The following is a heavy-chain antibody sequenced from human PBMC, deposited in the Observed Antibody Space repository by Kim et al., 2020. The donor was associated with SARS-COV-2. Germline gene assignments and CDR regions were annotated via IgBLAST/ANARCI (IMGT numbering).Heavy chain of an antibody. J-gene: IGHJ6*02. CDR3: AKVVVMDGYNYFYYYGMDV. CDR1: GFTFDTYA. V-gene: IGHV3-23*01. D-gene: IGHD3-22*01. CDR2: ISGNGVNK. Sequence: GGSLRLSCVASGFTFDTYAMSWVRQAPGKGLEWVSVISGNGVNKFYADSVRGRFTISRDNSKNTLYLQMNSLRDEDTALYYCAKVVVMDGYNYFYYYGMDVWGQETAVTVSS.